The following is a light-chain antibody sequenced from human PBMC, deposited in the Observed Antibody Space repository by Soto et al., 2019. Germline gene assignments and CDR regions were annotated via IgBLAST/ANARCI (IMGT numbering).Light chain of an antibody. J-gene: IGKJ1*01. CDR2: GAS. V-gene: IGKV3-15*01. CDR3: QQYNDWWT. Sequence: EIVMTQSPATLSVSPGESATLSCRASQSVSNNLTRYQQKPGQPPRLLIYGASTRATGVPGRFSGSGSGTEFTLTISSLQSEDFAVYYCQQYNDWWTFGQGTKVEIK. CDR1: QSVSNN.